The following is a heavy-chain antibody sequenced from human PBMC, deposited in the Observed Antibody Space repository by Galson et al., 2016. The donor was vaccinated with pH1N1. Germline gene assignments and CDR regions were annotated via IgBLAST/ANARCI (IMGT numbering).Heavy chain of an antibody. CDR2: ISWNGGSI. J-gene: IGHJ4*02. CDR3: VRANGAGSYSDS. V-gene: IGHV3-9*01. CDR1: GFPFDDYA. D-gene: IGHD3-10*01. Sequence: SLRLSCAASGFPFDDYAMQWVRQGPGKGLEWVSGISWNGGSIGYADSVTGRFTISRDNARNSLYLQMTSLRVEDTALYYCVRANGAGSYSDSWCQGTLVTVSS.